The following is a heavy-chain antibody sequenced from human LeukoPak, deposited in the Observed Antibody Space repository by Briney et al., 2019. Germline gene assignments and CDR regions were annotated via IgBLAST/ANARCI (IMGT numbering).Heavy chain of an antibody. Sequence: ASVKVSCKVSGYTLTELPMHWVRQAPGKGLEWLGGLDPEDGKTIHAQKFQGRVTMTEDTSTDTAYMVLSSLRSEDTAVYYCTSLLGYSYGYFDYWGQGTLVTVSS. V-gene: IGHV1-24*01. CDR2: LDPEDGKT. CDR3: TSLLGYSYGYFDY. CDR1: GYTLTELP. D-gene: IGHD5-18*01. J-gene: IGHJ4*02.